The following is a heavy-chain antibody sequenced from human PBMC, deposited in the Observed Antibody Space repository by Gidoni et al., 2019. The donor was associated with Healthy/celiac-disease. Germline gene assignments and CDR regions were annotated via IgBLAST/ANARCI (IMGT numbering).Heavy chain of an antibody. D-gene: IGHD3-3*01. V-gene: IGHV3-23*01. J-gene: IGHJ4*02. CDR1: GFTFSSYA. CDR3: AKDTPGVAITEDYFDY. CDR2: ISGSGGST. Sequence: EVQLLESGGGLVQPGGSLRLSCAASGFTFSSYAMSWVRQAPGKGLEWVSAISGSGGSTYYADSVKGRFTISRDNAKNTLYLQMNSLRAEDTAVYYCAKDTPGVAITEDYFDYWGQGTLVTVSS.